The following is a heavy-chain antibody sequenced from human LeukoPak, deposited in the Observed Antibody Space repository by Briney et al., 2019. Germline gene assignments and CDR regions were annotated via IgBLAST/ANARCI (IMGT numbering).Heavy chain of an antibody. CDR2: TNWDGGRT. CDR1: GFTFSTFA. J-gene: IGHJ4*02. V-gene: IGHV3-20*04. Sequence: PGGSLRLSCAASGFTFSTFAMIWVRQTPGKGLEWVSGTNWDGGRTGYADSVKGRFTISRDNAKNSLYLQMNSLRVEDTAMYYCARDGLRRPPTPYCGGDCPLDYWGQGTLVSVSS. D-gene: IGHD2-21*02. CDR3: ARDGLRRPPTPYCGGDCPLDY.